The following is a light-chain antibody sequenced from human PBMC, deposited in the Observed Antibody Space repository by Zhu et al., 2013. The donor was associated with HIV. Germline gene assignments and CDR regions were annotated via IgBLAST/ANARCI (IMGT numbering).Light chain of an antibody. V-gene: IGKV1-33*01. CDR3: QQYDDLRIT. Sequence: DIQMTQSPPSLSASVGDRVTITCQASQDISKSLNWFQQKPQKAPKVLIYGASNLERGVPSRFSGSGSGTHFTFTTHQACSLKNGATYYCQQYDDLRITFGPR. J-gene: IGKJ5*01. CDR1: QDISKS. CDR2: GAS.